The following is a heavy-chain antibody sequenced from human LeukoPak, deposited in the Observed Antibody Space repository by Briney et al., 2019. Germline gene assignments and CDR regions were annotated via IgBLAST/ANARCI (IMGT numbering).Heavy chain of an antibody. Sequence: GRSLRLSCAASGFTFDDYAMHWVRQAPGKGLEWVSGISWNSGSIGYADSVKGRFTISRDNAKNSLYLQMNSLRAEDTALYYCAKDTSRIAVAGDFDYWGQGTLVTVSS. CDR1: GFTFDDYA. CDR2: ISWNSGSI. CDR3: AKDTSRIAVAGDFDY. J-gene: IGHJ4*02. D-gene: IGHD6-19*01. V-gene: IGHV3-9*01.